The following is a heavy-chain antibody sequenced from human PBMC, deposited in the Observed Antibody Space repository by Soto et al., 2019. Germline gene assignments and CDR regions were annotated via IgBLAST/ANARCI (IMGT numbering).Heavy chain of an antibody. J-gene: IGHJ6*02. CDR1: GYTFTSYY. Sequence: ASVKVSCKASGYTFTSYYMHWVRQAPGQGLEWMGIINPSGGSTSYAQKFQGRVTMTRDTSTSTVYMELSSLRSEDTAVYYCARDGGPNYDFWSGYLLHRLSGMDVWGQGTTVTVSS. CDR2: INPSGGST. V-gene: IGHV1-46*01. CDR3: ARDGGPNYDFWSGYLLHRLSGMDV. D-gene: IGHD3-3*01.